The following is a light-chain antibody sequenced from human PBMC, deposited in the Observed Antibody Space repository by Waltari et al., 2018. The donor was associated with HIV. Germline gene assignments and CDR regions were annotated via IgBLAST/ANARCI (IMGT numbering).Light chain of an antibody. Sequence: QSALTQPASVSGSPGPSITISCTGLRSDVGAYNYFSWYQQHPGKAPKLMIHEVSNRPSGVSNRFSGSKSGNTASLTISGLQAEDEADYYCSSQTSSAVVFGGGTKLTVL. CDR1: RSDVGAYNY. V-gene: IGLV2-14*01. J-gene: IGLJ2*01. CDR2: EVS. CDR3: SSQTSSAVV.